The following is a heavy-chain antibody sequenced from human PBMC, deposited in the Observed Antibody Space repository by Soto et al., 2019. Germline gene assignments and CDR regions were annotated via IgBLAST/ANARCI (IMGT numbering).Heavy chain of an antibody. CDR2: IYTSGST. CDR1: GGSISSYY. J-gene: IGHJ6*02. CDR3: ARGYYYGSGSYYLDYYYYGMDV. Sequence: SETLSLTCTVSGGSISSYYWSWIRQPAGKGLEWIGRIYTSGSTNYNPSLKSRITMSVDTSKNQFSLKLSSVTAADTAVYYCARGYYYGSGSYYLDYYYYGMDVWGQGTTVTVSS. D-gene: IGHD3-10*01. V-gene: IGHV4-4*07.